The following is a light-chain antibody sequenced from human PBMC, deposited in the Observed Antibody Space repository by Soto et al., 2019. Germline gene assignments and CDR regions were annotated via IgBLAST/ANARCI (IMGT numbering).Light chain of an antibody. CDR3: QQYNNWPRT. J-gene: IGKJ1*01. Sequence: EIVMTQSPATLSVSPGERATLSGRASQSVSSNLAWYQQKPGQAPRLLIYGASTRATVNPARFSGSGSGTEFPLTISSLQSEDFAVYYCQQYNNWPRTFGQGTKVEI. V-gene: IGKV3-15*01. CDR1: QSVSSN. CDR2: GAS.